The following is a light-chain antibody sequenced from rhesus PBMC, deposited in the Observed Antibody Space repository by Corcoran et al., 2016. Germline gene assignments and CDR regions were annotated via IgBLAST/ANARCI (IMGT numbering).Light chain of an antibody. CDR3: QQYSSSPRT. V-gene: IGKV1-22*01. J-gene: IGKJ1*01. CDR2: KAC. Sequence: DIQMTQSPSSLSASVGDTVTITGRASQSISSWLAWYQQKPGKAPKLLIYKACSLQSGVPSRFSGSGSGTDFTLTISSLQSEDFATSYCQQYSSSPRTFGQGTKVEIK. CDR1: QSISSW.